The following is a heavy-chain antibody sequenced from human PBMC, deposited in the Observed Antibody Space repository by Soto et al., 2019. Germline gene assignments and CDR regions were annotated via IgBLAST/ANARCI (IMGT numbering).Heavy chain of an antibody. CDR1: GFTFSDYY. D-gene: IGHD1-7*01. CDR2: ISSSGSTI. CDR3: ARETNWNSYAFDI. J-gene: IGHJ3*02. V-gene: IGHV3-11*01. Sequence: GGSLSLSCAASGFTFSDYYMSWIRQAPGKGLEWVSYISSSGSTIYYADSVKGRFTISRDNAKNSLYLQMNSLRAEDTAVYYCARETNWNSYAFDIWGQGTMVTVSS.